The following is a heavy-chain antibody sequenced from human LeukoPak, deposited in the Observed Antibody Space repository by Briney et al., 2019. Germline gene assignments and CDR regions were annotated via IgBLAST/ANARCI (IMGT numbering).Heavy chain of an antibody. J-gene: IGHJ4*02. V-gene: IGHV3-23*01. CDR2: ISGSGGST. Sequence: HPGGSLRLSCAASGFTCSSYAKSWVRQAPGKGLEWVSAISGSGGSTYYADSVKGRFTISRDHSKNTLYLQMNSLRAEDTAVYYCARVLLRQGPLDYWGQGTLVTVSS. CDR3: ARVLLRQGPLDY. CDR1: GFTCSSYA. D-gene: IGHD3-22*01.